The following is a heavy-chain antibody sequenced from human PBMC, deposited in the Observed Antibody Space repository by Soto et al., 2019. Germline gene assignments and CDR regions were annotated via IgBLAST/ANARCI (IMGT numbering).Heavy chain of an antibody. D-gene: IGHD6-13*01. CDR3: ARIIFRGSWYHNWFDP. CDR2: IFSNDEK. J-gene: IGHJ5*02. Sequence: QVTLKESGPVLVKPTETLTLTCTVSGFSLSNARMGVSWIRQPPGKALEWLAHIFSNDEKSYSTSLKSRLTISKNTSKSPVVLTMTNMDPVDTATYSCARIIFRGSWYHNWFDPWGQGTLVTVSS. V-gene: IGHV2-26*01. CDR1: GFSLSNARMG.